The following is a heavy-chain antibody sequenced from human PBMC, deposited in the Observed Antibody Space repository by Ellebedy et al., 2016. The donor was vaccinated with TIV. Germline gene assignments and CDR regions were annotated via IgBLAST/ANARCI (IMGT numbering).Heavy chain of an antibody. V-gene: IGHV1-2*02. CDR1: GYIFTDYY. CDR3: ARVRRGSSGMDV. CDR2: INPDSGST. D-gene: IGHD3-22*01. J-gene: IGHJ6*02. Sequence: ASVKVSCKASGYIFTDYYMFWVRQAPGQGLEWMGWINPDSGSTNFAQRFQGRVTMTRDTSVNTAYMELSRLESDDTATYYCARVRRGSSGMDVWGQGTTVTVS.